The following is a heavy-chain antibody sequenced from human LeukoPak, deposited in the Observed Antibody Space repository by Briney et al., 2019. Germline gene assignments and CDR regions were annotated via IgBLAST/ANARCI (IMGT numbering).Heavy chain of an antibody. D-gene: IGHD3-10*01. CDR1: GGAISSYY. Sequence: SETLSLTCTVSGGAISSYYWGWIRQPPGKGLEWIGNIFYSGSTYYSPSLRSRVTISLDTSRNQFSLKLNSVTAADTAVYYCAKSNGYGLVDIWGQGTMVTVSS. CDR3: AKSNGYGLVDI. CDR2: IFYSGST. V-gene: IGHV4-39*07. J-gene: IGHJ3*02.